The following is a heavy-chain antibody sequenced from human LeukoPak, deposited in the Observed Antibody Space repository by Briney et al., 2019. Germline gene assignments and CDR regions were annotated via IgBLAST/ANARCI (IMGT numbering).Heavy chain of an antibody. Sequence: GASVKVSCKASGYTFTSYGISWVRQAPGQGLEWMGWISAYNGNTNYAQKLQGRVTMTTDTSTNTAYMELRSLRSDDTAVYYCARESSHYDFWSGYQKAYYYYYMDVWGKGTTVTVSS. V-gene: IGHV1-18*01. CDR1: GYTFTSYG. CDR3: ARESSHYDFWSGYQKAYYYYYMDV. D-gene: IGHD3-3*01. J-gene: IGHJ6*03. CDR2: ISAYNGNT.